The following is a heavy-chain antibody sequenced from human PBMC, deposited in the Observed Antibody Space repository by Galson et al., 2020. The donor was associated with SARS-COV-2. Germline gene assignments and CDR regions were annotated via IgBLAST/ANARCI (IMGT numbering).Heavy chain of an antibody. J-gene: IGHJ6*02. CDR2: INPSGGST. V-gene: IGHV1-46*03. CDR1: GYTLTSYY. CDR3: ARAGQFTTVTTSAEYYYYYYGMDV. D-gene: IGHD4-17*01. Sequence: ASVTVSCQASGYTLTSYYMHWVRQAPGQGLEWMAIINPSGGSTSHAQKFQARVTMTRDTSTSTVYMELSSLRSEDTAVYYCARAGQFTTVTTSAEYYYYYYGMDVWGQGTTVTVSS.